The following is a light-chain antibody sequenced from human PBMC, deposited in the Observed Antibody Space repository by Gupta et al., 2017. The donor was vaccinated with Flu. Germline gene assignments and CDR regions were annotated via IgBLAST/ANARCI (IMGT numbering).Light chain of an antibody. J-gene: IGKJ2*01. CDR2: WAS. V-gene: IGKV4-1*01. Sequence: DIVMTQSPDSLAVSLGERATINCKSSQTVLYSSNNMNYLAWYQQRPGQPPKLLIHWASTRGSGVPDRFSGTGSGTDFTLTISALQAEDVAVYYCQQYYSTPNTFGQGTKLE. CDR3: QQYYSTPNT. CDR1: QTVLYSSNNMNY.